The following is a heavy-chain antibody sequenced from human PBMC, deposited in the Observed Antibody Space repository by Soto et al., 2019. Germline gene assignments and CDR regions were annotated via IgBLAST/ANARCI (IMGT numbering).Heavy chain of an antibody. CDR2: ISYDGSSK. D-gene: IGHD1-26*01. V-gene: IGHV3-30-3*01. CDR1: GFTFRSYA. J-gene: IGHJ6*02. Sequence: GGSLRLSCAASGFTFRSYAMHWVRQAPGKGLEWVAVISYDGSSKYYADSVKGRFTISRANSKNTLYLQMNSLRAEDTAVYYCASILEVADYYYGMDVWGQGTTVTVSS. CDR3: ASILEVADYYYGMDV.